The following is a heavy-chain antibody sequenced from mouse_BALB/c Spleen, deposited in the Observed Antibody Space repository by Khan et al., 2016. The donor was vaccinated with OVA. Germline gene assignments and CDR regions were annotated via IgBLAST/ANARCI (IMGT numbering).Heavy chain of an antibody. J-gene: IGHJ4*01. Sequence: VQLQESGPGLVQPSQSLSITCTVAGFSLTNYGVHWVRQSPGKGLEWLGVIWRGGSTDYNAAFMSRLYITTDNSKSQVFFKMNSLQADDTAMYYCAINQAGYAMDYWGQGTSVTVSS. CDR3: AINQAGYAMDY. V-gene: IGHV2-5*01. CDR2: IWRGGST. CDR1: GFSLTNYG.